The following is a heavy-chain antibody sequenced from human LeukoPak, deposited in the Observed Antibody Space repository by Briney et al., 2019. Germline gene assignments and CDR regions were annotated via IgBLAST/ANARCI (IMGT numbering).Heavy chain of an antibody. Sequence: PGGSLRLSCAASGFSFSSYEMNWVRQAPGKGLEWVSYISSSGSITHYADSVKGRFTISRDNAKKSLFLQMNSLRAEDTAVYYCARDQATFGTRIYFDFWGQGTLVTVSS. CDR2: ISSSGSIT. D-gene: IGHD3-10*01. J-gene: IGHJ4*02. V-gene: IGHV3-48*03. CDR1: GFSFSSYE. CDR3: ARDQATFGTRIYFDF.